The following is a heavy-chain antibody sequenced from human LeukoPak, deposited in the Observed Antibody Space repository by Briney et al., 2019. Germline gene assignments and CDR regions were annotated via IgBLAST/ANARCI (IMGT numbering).Heavy chain of an antibody. CDR1: GGSFSGYY. CDR2: INHSGST. D-gene: IGHD3-22*01. CDR3: ARGGSSGNYYDSSGYPYFDY. Sequence: PSETLSLTCAVYGGSFSGYYWSWIRQPPGKGLEWIGEINHSGSTNYNPSLKSRVTISVDTSKNQFSLKLSSVTAADTAVYYCARGGSSGNYYDSSGYPYFDYWGQGTLVTVSS. J-gene: IGHJ4*02. V-gene: IGHV4-34*01.